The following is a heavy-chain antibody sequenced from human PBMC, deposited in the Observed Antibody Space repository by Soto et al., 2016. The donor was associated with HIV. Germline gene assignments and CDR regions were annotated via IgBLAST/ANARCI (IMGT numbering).Heavy chain of an antibody. D-gene: IGHD6-13*01. CDR3: AKDVGVAAAGNLDY. CDR2: IWYDGSNK. Sequence: VQLVESGGGVVQPGRSLRLSCAASGFTFSSYGMHWVRQAPGKGLEWVAVIWYDGSNKYYADSVKGRFTISRDNSKNTLYLQMNSLRAEDTAMYYCAKDVGVAAAGNLDYWGQGTLVTVSS. CDR1: GFTFSSYG. J-gene: IGHJ4*02. V-gene: IGHV3-30*18.